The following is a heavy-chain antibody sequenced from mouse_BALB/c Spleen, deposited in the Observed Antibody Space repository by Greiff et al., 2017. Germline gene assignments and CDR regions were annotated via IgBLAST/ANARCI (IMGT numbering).Heavy chain of an antibody. V-gene: IGHV1S127*01. D-gene: IGHD1-1*01. J-gene: IGHJ4*01. CDR3: TRLNGSDYYAMDY. CDR1: GYTFTSYW. Sequence: QVQLQQPGAELVKPGASVKMSCKASGYTFTSYWMHWVKQRPGQGLEWIGTIDPSDSYTSYNQKFKGKATLTVDTSSSTAYMQLSSLTSEDSAVYYCTRLNGSDYYAMDYWGQGTSVTVSS. CDR2: IDPSDSYT.